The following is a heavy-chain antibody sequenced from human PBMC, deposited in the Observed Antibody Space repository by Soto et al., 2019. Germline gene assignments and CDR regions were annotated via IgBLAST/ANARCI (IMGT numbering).Heavy chain of an antibody. Sequence: QVHLVQSGPAARKPGASVKVSCRASEYTFTSYYIHWVRQAPGQGLEWMGIVNPSGGSTTYAQKFQGRITRAMDTSTSTGYMELSSLTSEDTAVYYCARGRSVISVTDYYYYGMDVWGQGTTVTVSS. D-gene: IGHD4-4*01. CDR1: EYTFTSYY. J-gene: IGHJ6*02. CDR3: ARGRSVISVTDYYYYGMDV. V-gene: IGHV1-46*01. CDR2: VNPSGGST.